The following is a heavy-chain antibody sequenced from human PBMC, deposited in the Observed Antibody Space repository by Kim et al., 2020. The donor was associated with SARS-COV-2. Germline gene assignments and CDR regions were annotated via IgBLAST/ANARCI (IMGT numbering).Heavy chain of an antibody. V-gene: IGHV3-23*01. J-gene: IGHJ3*02. Sequence: YAASVKGRFTFSRDNSKYTLYLQMNSLRAEDTAVYYCAKDGELGIGAFDIWGQGTMVTVSS. CDR3: AKDGELGIGAFDI. D-gene: IGHD7-27*01.